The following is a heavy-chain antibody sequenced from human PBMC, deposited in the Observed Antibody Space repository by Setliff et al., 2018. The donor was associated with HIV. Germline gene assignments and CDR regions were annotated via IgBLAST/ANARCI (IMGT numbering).Heavy chain of an antibody. D-gene: IGHD6-25*01. Sequence: TVGSLRLSCTISGVTFGNDAMAWVRQAPGKGLEWVGFIRSTIHGGTTEYAASVKGRFTISRDDSKNIAYLQMTSLRTEDSAVYYCTRDRIHWIGYPPKDYYCMDVWGKGATVTVSS. CDR2: IRSTIHGGTT. V-gene: IGHV3-49*04. CDR1: GVTFGNDA. CDR3: TRDRIHWIGYPPKDYYCMDV. J-gene: IGHJ6*03.